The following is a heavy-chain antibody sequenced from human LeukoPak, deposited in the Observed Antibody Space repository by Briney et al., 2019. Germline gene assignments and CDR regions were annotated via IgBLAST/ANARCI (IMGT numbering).Heavy chain of an antibody. V-gene: IGHV3-30*02. CDR1: GLTFSSYG. J-gene: IGHJ4*02. CDR2: IRYDGSNK. D-gene: IGHD3-10*01. CDR3: AKDAPNYYGSGSYPDY. Sequence: GESLKISCAASGLTFSSYGMHWVRQAPGKGLEWVAFIRYDGSNKYYADSVKGRFTISRDNSKNTLYLQMNSLRAEDTAVYYCAKDAPNYYGSGSYPDYWGQGTLVTVSS.